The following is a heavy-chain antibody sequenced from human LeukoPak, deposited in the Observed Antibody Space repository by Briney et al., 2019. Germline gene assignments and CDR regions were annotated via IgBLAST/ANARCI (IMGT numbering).Heavy chain of an antibody. Sequence: SETLSLTCTVSSGSISSYFWSWIRQPAGKGLEWLGRIYTSGSTNYNPSPKSRVTISIDKSKNQFSLKLSSVTAADTAVYYCARDYYDSSGYYGRGGFYYMDVWGKGTTVTVSS. CDR3: ARDYYDSSGYYGRGGFYYMDV. D-gene: IGHD3-22*01. J-gene: IGHJ6*03. CDR2: IYTSGST. V-gene: IGHV4-4*07. CDR1: SGSISSYF.